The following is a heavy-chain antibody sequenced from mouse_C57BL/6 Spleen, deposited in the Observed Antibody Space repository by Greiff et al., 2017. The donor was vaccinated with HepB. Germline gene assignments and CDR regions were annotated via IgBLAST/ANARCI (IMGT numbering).Heavy chain of an antibody. CDR1: GFTFSNYW. CDR3: TESGDYDEDYYAMDY. CDR2: IRLKSDNYAT. J-gene: IGHJ4*01. V-gene: IGHV6-3*01. D-gene: IGHD2-4*01. Sequence: EVKLQESGGGLVQPGGSMKLSCVASGFTFSNYWMNWVRQSPEKGLEWVAQIRLKSDNYATHYAESVKGRFTISRDDAKSSVYLQMNNLRAEDTGIYYCTESGDYDEDYYAMDYWGQGTSVTVSS.